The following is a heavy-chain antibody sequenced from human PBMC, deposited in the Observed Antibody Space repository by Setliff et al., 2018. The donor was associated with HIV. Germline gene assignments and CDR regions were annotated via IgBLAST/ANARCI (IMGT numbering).Heavy chain of an antibody. J-gene: IGHJ2*01. CDR2: ISAYNGDT. CDR3: ARGGYSSGHRWYFDL. Sequence: GASVKVSCKASGYTLSHYGINWVRQAPGQGLELMGWISAYNGDTSYGQNFQGRVTMTTDTSTSTAFMELRSLRSDDTAVYYCARGGYSSGHRWYFDLWGRGTLVTVSS. CDR1: GYTLSHYG. D-gene: IGHD6-19*01. V-gene: IGHV1-18*01.